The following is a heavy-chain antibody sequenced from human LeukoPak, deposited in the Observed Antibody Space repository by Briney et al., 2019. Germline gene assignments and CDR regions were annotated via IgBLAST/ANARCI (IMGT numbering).Heavy chain of an antibody. D-gene: IGHD6-19*01. Sequence: SVKVSCKASGYTFTSYDINWVRQATGQGLEWMGGIIPIFGTANYAQKFQGRVTITADKSTSTAYMELSSLRSEDTAVYYCAMGVGAPEDLAVAADFDYWGQGTLVTVSS. J-gene: IGHJ4*02. CDR1: GYTFTSYD. V-gene: IGHV1-69*06. CDR2: IIPIFGTA. CDR3: AMGVGAPEDLAVAADFDY.